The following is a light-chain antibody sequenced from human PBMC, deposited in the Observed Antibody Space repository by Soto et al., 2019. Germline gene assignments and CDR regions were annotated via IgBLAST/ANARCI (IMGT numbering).Light chain of an antibody. V-gene: IGLV2-14*01. CDR2: GVT. CDR1: SSDVGGYNY. J-gene: IGLJ1*01. Sequence: QSALTQPASVSGSPGQSITISCTGTSSDVGGYNYVSWYQQHPGIAPKLLIYGVTNRPSGVSPRFSGSKSGNTASPTIPGPQAEDESDYHCSSYTSASTLLYLFGTGTKVTVL. CDR3: SSYTSASTLLYL.